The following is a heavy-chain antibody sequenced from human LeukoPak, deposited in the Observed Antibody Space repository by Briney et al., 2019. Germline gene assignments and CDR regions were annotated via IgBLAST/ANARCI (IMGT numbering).Heavy chain of an antibody. Sequence: GGSLRLSCTASGFTFSSYGMHWVRQAPGTGMEWVAVIWFDGSNKYYADSVKGRLTISRDNSKSTLYLQMNSLRAEDTAVYYCAKAVAATGHYYFGMDVWGQGTTVTVSS. CDR1: GFTFSSYG. CDR2: IWFDGSNK. J-gene: IGHJ6*02. CDR3: AKAVAATGHYYFGMDV. V-gene: IGHV3-33*06. D-gene: IGHD6-19*01.